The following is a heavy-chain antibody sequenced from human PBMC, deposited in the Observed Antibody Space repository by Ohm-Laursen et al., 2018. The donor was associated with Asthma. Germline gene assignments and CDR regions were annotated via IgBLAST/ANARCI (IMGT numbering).Heavy chain of an antibody. CDR2: ITTGSSTI. CDR1: GFTFSNYN. Sequence: SLRLSCAASGFTFSNYNMIWVRQAPGKGLDWVSSITTGSSTIYYADSVRGRFTVSTDKVTNSLYLQINSLRPEDTAVYYCATDYEFWGQGTLVTVSS. CDR3: ATDYEF. V-gene: IGHV3-48*01. J-gene: IGHJ4*02.